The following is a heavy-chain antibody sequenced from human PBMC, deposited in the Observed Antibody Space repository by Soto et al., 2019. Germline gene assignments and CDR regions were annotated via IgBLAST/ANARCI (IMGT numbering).Heavy chain of an antibody. CDR1: GFTFSSYG. CDR3: ARELGAVLVPAAMSQYYYYGMDV. D-gene: IGHD2-2*01. V-gene: IGHV3-33*01. J-gene: IGHJ6*02. Sequence: LRLSCAASGFTFSSYGMHWVRQAPGKGLEWVAVIWYDGSNKYYADSVKGRFTISRDNSKNTLYLQMNSLRAEDTAVYYCARELGAVLVPAAMSQYYYYGMDVWGQGTTVTSP. CDR2: IWYDGSNK.